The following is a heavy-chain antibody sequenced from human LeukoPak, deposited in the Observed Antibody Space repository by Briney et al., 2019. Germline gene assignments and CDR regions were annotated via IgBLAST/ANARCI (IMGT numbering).Heavy chain of an antibody. Sequence: PSETLSLTCTVSGGSISTYHWSWLRQPAGKGLEWIGHINVNEGPKYNPSLTSRVTVSADTSRNQYSLKLSSVTAADTAIYYCARDGNSYGPDYDYWGQGTLVTVS. CDR3: ARDGNSYGPDYDY. CDR1: GGSISTYH. CDR2: INVNEGP. D-gene: IGHD3-16*01. J-gene: IGHJ4*02. V-gene: IGHV4-4*07.